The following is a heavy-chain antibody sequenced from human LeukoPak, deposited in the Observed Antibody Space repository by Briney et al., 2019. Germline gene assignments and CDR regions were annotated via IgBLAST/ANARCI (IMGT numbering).Heavy chain of an antibody. Sequence: GFLRLSCAASGFTFSSYAMSWVRQAPGKGLEWVSAISGSGGSTYYADSVKGRFTISRDNSKNTLYLQMNSLRAEDTAVYYCAKDLGYCSSTSCYGFGWFDPWGQGTLVTVSS. CDR3: AKDLGYCSSTSCYGFGWFDP. D-gene: IGHD2-2*01. CDR2: ISGSGGST. J-gene: IGHJ5*02. V-gene: IGHV3-23*01. CDR1: GFTFSSYA.